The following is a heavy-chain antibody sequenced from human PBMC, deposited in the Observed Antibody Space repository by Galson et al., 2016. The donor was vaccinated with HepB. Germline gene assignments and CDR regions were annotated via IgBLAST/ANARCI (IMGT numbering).Heavy chain of an antibody. J-gene: IGHJ3*02. D-gene: IGHD5-24*01. Sequence: TLSLTCAVSGTSITSAAYYWSWIRQHPGKGLEWISYIYHTGTSQYNPSLKSRVTISVDTSKNQFSLKLISLNVADTAFYYCARTSRAYNSSAFDIWGQGTLVTVSS. CDR2: IYHTGTS. V-gene: IGHV4-31*11. CDR1: GTSITSAAYY. CDR3: ARTSRAYNSSAFDI.